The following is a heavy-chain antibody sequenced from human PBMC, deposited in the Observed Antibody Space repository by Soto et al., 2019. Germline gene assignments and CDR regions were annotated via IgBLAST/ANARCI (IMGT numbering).Heavy chain of an antibody. CDR1: GFTFSSYA. CDR3: AKRRGAGGHFDY. CDR2: VSIGGST. V-gene: IGHV3-23*01. D-gene: IGHD2-15*01. J-gene: IGHJ4*02. Sequence: XGSPRLSCAAAGFTFSSYAMGWVRQGPGKGLDWVAVVSIGGSTHYADSVRGRFTISRDNSKNTLSLQMNSLTAEDTAVYFCAKRRGAGGHFDYWGQGTLVTVSS.